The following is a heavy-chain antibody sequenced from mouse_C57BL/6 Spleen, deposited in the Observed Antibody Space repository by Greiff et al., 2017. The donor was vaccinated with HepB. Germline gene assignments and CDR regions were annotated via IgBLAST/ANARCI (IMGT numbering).Heavy chain of an antibody. D-gene: IGHD1-1*02. V-gene: IGHV5-9-1*02. J-gene: IGHJ3*01. CDR3: NRDLCSGGNPTFAY. CDR2: ISSGGDYI. CDR1: GFTFSSYA. Sequence: EVHLVESGEGLVKPGGSLKLSCAASGFTFSSYAMSWVRQTPEKRLEWVAYISSGGDYIYYADTVKGRFTISRDNARNTLYLQMSSLKSEDTAMYYCNRDLCSGGNPTFAYWGQGTLVTVSA.